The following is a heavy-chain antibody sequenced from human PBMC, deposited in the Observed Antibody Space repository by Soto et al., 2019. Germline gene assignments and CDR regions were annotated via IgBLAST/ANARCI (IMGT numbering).Heavy chain of an antibody. CDR1: GYLFPSNW. J-gene: IGHJ4*02. CDR2: IYPADSDT. Sequence: GASLKISCKASGYLFPSNWIGWVRQMPGQGLEWMGVIYPADSDTRYSPSFQGQVTISVDKSVSTAYLHWSSLKASDTAMYYCARRESDGSRTSCHFNDWGQGTPVTVSS. V-gene: IGHV5-51*01. CDR3: ARRESDGSRTSCHFND. D-gene: IGHD2-2*01.